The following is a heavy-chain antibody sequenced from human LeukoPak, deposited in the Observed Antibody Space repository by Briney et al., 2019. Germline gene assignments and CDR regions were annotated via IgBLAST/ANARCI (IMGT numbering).Heavy chain of an antibody. V-gene: IGHV4-39*01. D-gene: IGHD1-20*01. CDR3: ARRVTGTETLDY. J-gene: IGHJ4*02. CDR1: GGSIISSSYY. CDR2: IYYSGST. Sequence: PSETLSLTCTVSGGSIISSSYYWGWIRQPPGKGLEWIGSIYYSGSTYYDPSLKSRVTISVDTSKNQFSLKLSSVTAADTAVYYCARRVTGTETLDYWGQGTLVTVSS.